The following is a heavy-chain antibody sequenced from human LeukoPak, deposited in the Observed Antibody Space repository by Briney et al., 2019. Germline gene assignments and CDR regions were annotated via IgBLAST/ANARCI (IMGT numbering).Heavy chain of an antibody. V-gene: IGHV1-46*01. CDR2: INPSGGRT. Sequence: GASVKVSCKASGYTFTSYYMHWVRQAPGQGLEWMGIINPSGGRTSYAQKFQGRVTMTRDTSTSTVYMELSSLRSDDTAVYYCARDASSTAYNWISGAFDIWGQGTMVTVSS. D-gene: IGHD1-20*01. CDR1: GYTFTSYY. J-gene: IGHJ3*02. CDR3: ARDASSTAYNWISGAFDI.